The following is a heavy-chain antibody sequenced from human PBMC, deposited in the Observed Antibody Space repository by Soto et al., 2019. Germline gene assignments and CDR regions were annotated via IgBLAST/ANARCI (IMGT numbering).Heavy chain of an antibody. Sequence: QVQVVQSGAEVKKPGASVKVSCKTSGYTFTNYHVHWVRQAPGQGLEWMGAINPNGGSTTYAQHLQGRVTMTSDSSTSTVCMEMCSLRSDDSAVYYCALPKNTLGWYKFWGQGTLVTVS. CDR2: INPNGGST. D-gene: IGHD6-19*01. CDR3: ALPKNTLGWYKF. CDR1: GYTFTNYH. V-gene: IGHV1-46*01. J-gene: IGHJ4*02.